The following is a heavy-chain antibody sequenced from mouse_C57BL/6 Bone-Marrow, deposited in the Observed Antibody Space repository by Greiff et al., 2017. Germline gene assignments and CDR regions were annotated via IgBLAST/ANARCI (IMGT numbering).Heavy chain of an antibody. CDR3: ARSDYGSSSYWYFDV. CDR2: IDPNSGGT. V-gene: IGHV1-72*01. Sequence: QVQLKQPGAELVKPGASVKLSCKASGYTFTSYWMHWVKQRPGRGLEWIGRIDPNSGGTKYNEKFKSKATLTVDKPSSTAYMQLSSLTSEDSAVYYCARSDYGSSSYWYFDVWGTGTTVTVSS. CDR1: GYTFTSYW. J-gene: IGHJ1*03. D-gene: IGHD1-1*01.